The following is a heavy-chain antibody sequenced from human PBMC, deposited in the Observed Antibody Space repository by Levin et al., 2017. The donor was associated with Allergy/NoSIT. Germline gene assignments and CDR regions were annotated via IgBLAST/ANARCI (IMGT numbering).Heavy chain of an antibody. Sequence: GGSLRLSCAASGFTFSSFYMSWVRQAPGKGLEWVANIKQGGSEKYYVDSVKGRFTISRDNAKNSLYLQMNSLRAEDTAVYYCAREEGWGYYYGMDVWGQGTTVTVSS. CDR3: AREEGWGYYYGMDV. J-gene: IGHJ6*02. CDR2: IKQGGSEK. CDR1: GFTFSSFY. V-gene: IGHV3-7*01. D-gene: IGHD3-22*01.